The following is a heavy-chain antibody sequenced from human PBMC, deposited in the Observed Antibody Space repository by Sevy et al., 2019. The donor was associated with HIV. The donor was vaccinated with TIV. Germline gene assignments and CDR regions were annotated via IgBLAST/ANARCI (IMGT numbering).Heavy chain of an antibody. CDR2: IYPGDSDT. V-gene: IGHV5-51*01. CDR3: ARRVYSSSSSLSLYYYYMDV. D-gene: IGHD6-6*01. J-gene: IGHJ6*03. Sequence: GESLKISCKGSGYSFTSYWIGWVRQMPGKGLEWMGIIYPGDSDTRYIPSFQGQVTISADKSISTAYLQWSSLKASDTAMYYCARRVYSSSSSLSLYYYYMDVWGKGTTVTVSS. CDR1: GYSFTSYW.